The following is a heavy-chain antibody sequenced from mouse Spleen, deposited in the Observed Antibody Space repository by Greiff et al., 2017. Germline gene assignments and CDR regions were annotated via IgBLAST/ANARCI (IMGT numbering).Heavy chain of an antibody. D-gene: IGHD4-1*02. CDR1: GYTFTSYW. J-gene: IGHJ2*01. Sequence: QVQLQQSGAELVKPGASVKLSCKASGYTFTSYWMQWVKQRPGQGLEWIGEIDPSDSYTNYNQKFKGKATLTVDTSSSTAYMQLSSLTSEDSAVYYCASQLGDYFDYWGQGTTLTVSS. V-gene: IGHV1-50*01. CDR2: IDPSDSYT. CDR3: ASQLGDYFDY.